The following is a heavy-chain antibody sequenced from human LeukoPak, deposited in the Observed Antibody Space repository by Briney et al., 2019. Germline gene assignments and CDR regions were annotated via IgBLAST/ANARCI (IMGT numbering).Heavy chain of an antibody. CDR3: AGARKYYYDSSGYYWFDY. Sequence: ASVKVSCKVSGYTFTSYYMHWVRQAPGQGLEWMGIINPSGGSTSYAQKFQGRVTMTRDMSTSTVYMELSSLRSEDTAVYYCAGARKYYYDSSGYYWFDYWGQGTLVTVSS. CDR1: GYTFTSYY. D-gene: IGHD3-22*01. V-gene: IGHV1-46*01. J-gene: IGHJ4*02. CDR2: INPSGGST.